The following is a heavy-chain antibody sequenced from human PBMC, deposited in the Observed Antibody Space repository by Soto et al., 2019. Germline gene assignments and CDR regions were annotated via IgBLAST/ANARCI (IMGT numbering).Heavy chain of an antibody. CDR2: ISPYNGNI. CDR3: ARDHYYDMSGYYFDC. CDR1: GYTFTTYG. Sequence: QVQLVQSGAEVKKPGASVKVSCKPSGYTFTTYGISWVRQAPGQGLEWMGWISPYNGNINYAQKVQGRVTMTTDTSTSTAYMELRSLRSDDTAVYYCARDHYYDMSGYYFDCWSQGSLVTASP. D-gene: IGHD3-22*01. V-gene: IGHV1-18*01. J-gene: IGHJ4*02.